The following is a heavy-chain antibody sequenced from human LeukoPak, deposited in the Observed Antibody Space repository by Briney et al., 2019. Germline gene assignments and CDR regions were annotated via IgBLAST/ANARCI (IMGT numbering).Heavy chain of an antibody. V-gene: IGHV1-18*01. D-gene: IGHD3-9*01. Sequence: ASVKVSRKTSGYIFSTYGLSWVRQAPGQGLEWIGWIRTYTGDTKYTASFQDRVTLTTDTSMSTAYMELTSLRSDDTAIYYCARAGTDTNIFNDYWGQGTLVTVSS. CDR2: IRTYTGDT. CDR3: ARAGTDTNIFNDY. CDR1: GYIFSTYG. J-gene: IGHJ4*02.